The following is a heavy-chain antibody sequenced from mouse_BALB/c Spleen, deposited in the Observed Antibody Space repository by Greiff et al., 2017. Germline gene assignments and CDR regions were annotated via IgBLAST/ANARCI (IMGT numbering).Heavy chain of an antibody. J-gene: IGHJ3*01. CDR3: ARSYYYGSSPFAY. CDR1: GFNIKDTY. V-gene: IGHV1S26*01. D-gene: IGHD1-1*01. CDR2: INPSTGYT. Sequence: VQLQQSGAELVKPGASVKLSCTASGFNIKDTYMHWVKQRPGQGLEWIGYINPSTGYTEYNQKFKDKATLTADKSSSTAYMQLSSLTSEDSAVYYCARSYYYGSSPFAYWGQGTLVTVSA.